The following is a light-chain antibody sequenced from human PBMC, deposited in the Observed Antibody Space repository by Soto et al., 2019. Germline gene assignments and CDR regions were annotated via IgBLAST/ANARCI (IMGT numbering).Light chain of an antibody. CDR3: CSYAGSYTGV. J-gene: IGLJ3*02. CDR2: DVS. CDR1: SSDVGGYNY. V-gene: IGLV2-11*01. Sequence: QSVLTQPRSVSGSPGQSVTISCPGTSSDVGGYNYVSWHQQHPGKAPKLMIYDVSKRPSGVPDRFSGSKSGNTASLTISGLQAEDEADYYCCSYAGSYTGVFGGGTKLTVL.